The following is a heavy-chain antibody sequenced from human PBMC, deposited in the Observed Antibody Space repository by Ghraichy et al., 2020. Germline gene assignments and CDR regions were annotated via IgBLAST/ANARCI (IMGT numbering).Heavy chain of an antibody. CDR2: ISSSSSYI. V-gene: IGHV3-21*01. D-gene: IGHD3-3*01. CDR1: GFTFSSYS. J-gene: IGHJ6*02. CDR3: ARDIDGGSGYQLYYYYGMDV. Sequence: GGSLRLSCAASGFTFSSYSMNWVRQAPGKGLEWVSSISSSSSYIYYADSVKGRFTISRDNAKNSLYLQMNSLRAEDTAVYYCARDIDGGSGYQLYYYYGMDVWGQGTTVTVSS.